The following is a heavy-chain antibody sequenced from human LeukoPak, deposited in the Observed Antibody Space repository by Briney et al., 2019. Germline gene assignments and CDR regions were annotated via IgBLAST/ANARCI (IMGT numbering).Heavy chain of an antibody. D-gene: IGHD3-22*01. Sequence: GGSLRLSCAASGFTFSSYGMSWVRQAPGKGLEWVSAISGSGGSTYYADSVKGRFTISRDNSKNTLYLQMNSLRAEDTALYYCAREGHYDSSGYPAGEVDYWGQGTLVTVSS. CDR3: AREGHYDSSGYPAGEVDY. CDR2: ISGSGGST. CDR1: GFTFSSYG. J-gene: IGHJ4*02. V-gene: IGHV3-23*01.